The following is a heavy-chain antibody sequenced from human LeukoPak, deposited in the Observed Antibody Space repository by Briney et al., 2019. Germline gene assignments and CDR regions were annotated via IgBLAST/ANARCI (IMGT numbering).Heavy chain of an antibody. J-gene: IGHJ4*02. D-gene: IGHD2-8*01. V-gene: IGHV5-51*01. CDR3: ARGTGVRYCSNGVCYTSDY. CDR1: GYSFTSYW. Sequence: GESLKISCKGSGYSFTSYWIGWVRQMPGKGLEWMGIIYPGDSDTRYSPPFQGQVTISADKSISTAYLQWSSLKASDTAMYYCARGTGVRYCSNGVCYTSDYWGQGTLVTVSS. CDR2: IYPGDSDT.